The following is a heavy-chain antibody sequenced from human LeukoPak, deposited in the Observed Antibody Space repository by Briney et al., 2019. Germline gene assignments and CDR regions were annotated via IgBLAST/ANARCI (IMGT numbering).Heavy chain of an antibody. CDR3: ARDMAYGDCPDV. Sequence: GRSLRLSCAASGFTFSSYAMHWVRQAPGKGLEWVAVISYDGSNKYYADSVKGRFTISRDNSKNTLYRQMNSLRAEDTAVYYCARDMAYGDCPDVWGKGTTVTVSS. V-gene: IGHV3-30*04. CDR2: ISYDGSNK. J-gene: IGHJ6*04. CDR1: GFTFSSYA. D-gene: IGHD4-17*01.